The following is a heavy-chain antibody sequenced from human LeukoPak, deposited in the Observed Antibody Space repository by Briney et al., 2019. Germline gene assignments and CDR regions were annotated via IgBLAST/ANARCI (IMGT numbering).Heavy chain of an antibody. CDR2: IWFDGSNR. Sequence: GRSLRLSCAASGFTFSSYDMHWVRQAPGKGLEWVAVIWFDGSNRYYADSVKGRFTISRDNSKNTLYLQLNSLRAEDTAVYYCARDSLDTQPRQTAGDIFDYWGQGTLVTVSS. CDR1: GFTFSSYD. V-gene: IGHV3-33*08. CDR3: ARDSLDTQPRQTAGDIFDY. D-gene: IGHD6-13*01. J-gene: IGHJ4*02.